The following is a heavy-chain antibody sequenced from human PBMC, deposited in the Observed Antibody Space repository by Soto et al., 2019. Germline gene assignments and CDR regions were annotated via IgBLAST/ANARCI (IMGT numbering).Heavy chain of an antibody. D-gene: IGHD3-10*02. CDR1: GVTFSSYA. V-gene: IGHV3-23*01. CDR2: ISGSGGNT. Sequence: GGSLRLSCAPAGVTFSSYAMSWVRQAPGKGLEWVSVISGSGGNTYYADFVKGRFTISRDNSENTLYLQMNSLRAEDTAVYYCAKSGRGPMYYFDYWGQGTLVTVSS. CDR3: AKSGRGPMYYFDY. J-gene: IGHJ4*02.